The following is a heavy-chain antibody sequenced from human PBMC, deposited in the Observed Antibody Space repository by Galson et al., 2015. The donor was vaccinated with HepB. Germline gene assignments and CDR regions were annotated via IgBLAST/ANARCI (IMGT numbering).Heavy chain of an antibody. J-gene: IGHJ5*02. V-gene: IGHV3-48*01. CDR2: ISPTGDTI. CDR1: GFSFSRFS. CDR3: AAYSINSFDP. Sequence: SLRLSCAASGFSFSRFSTNWVRQPPGKGLEWLSYISPTGDTIHYADSVKGRFTISRDNGKNLLYLQMDGLRADDTALYYCAAYSINSFDPWGQGTLVIVSS. D-gene: IGHD2-15*01.